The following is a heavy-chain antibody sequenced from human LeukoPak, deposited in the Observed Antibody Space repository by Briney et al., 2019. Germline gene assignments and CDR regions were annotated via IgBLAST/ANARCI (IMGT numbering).Heavy chain of an antibody. CDR2: IGTSGTYT. D-gene: IGHD3-10*01. J-gene: IGHJ4*02. V-gene: IGHV3-21*01. CDR1: GFTFSTYS. Sequence: GGSLRLSCAASGFTFSTYSMKWVRQAPGKGLEWDSSIGTSGTYTYYADPVKGRFTISRDNAKNSLFLQMNSLRAEDTAVYYCAREFRGGDYWGQGTLVTVSS. CDR3: AREFRGGDY.